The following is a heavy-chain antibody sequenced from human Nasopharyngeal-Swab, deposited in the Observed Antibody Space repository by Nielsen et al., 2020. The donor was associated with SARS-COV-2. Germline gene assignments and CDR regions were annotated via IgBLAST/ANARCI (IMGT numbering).Heavy chain of an antibody. CDR2: IWHDGAYR. V-gene: IGHV3-33*01. CDR3: ARDRGNSEPIDH. J-gene: IGHJ4*02. CDR1: GFTFSSYG. Sequence: GESLTISCAASGFTFSSYGMHWVRQAPGKGLEWVAVIWHDGAYRYYADSLKGRFTISRDNSKNTLYLEMNSLTAEDTALYICARDRGNSEPIDHWGQGTLVTVAS. D-gene: IGHD1-14*01.